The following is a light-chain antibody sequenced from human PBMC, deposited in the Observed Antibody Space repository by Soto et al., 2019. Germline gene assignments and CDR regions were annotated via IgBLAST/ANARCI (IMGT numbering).Light chain of an antibody. CDR2: YDS. CDR1: NIGSKS. Sequence: SYELTQPPSVSVAPGKTARITWGGNNIGSKSVHWYQQKPGQAPVLVIYYDSDRPSGIPERFSGSNSGNTATLTISRVEAGDEADYYCQVWDSSSDHREVFGTGTKVTVL. V-gene: IGLV3-21*04. CDR3: QVWDSSSDHREV. J-gene: IGLJ1*01.